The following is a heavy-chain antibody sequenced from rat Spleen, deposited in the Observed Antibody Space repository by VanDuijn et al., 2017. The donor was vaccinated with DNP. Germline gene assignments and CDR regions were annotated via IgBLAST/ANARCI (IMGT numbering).Heavy chain of an antibody. V-gene: IGHV5S14*01. D-gene: IGHD1-11*01. J-gene: IGHJ4*01. Sequence: EVQLVESGGGLVQPGRSLKLSCAASGFTFSDYGMAWVRQTPTKGLEWVASIDTGGGNPYYRDSVKGRFTISRDNAKSTLYLQVNSLRSEDTATYYCTRINYGGYYYVMDAWGQGASVTVSS. CDR2: IDTGGGNP. CDR3: TRINYGGYYYVMDA. CDR1: GFTFSDYG.